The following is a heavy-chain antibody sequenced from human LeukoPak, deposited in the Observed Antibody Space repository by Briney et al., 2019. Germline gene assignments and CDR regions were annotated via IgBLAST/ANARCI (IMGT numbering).Heavy chain of an antibody. J-gene: IGHJ4*02. Sequence: PGGSLRLSCAASGFTFSSYGMHWVRQAPGKGLEWVAVISYDGSNKYYADSVKGRFTISRDNSKNTLYLQMNSLRAEDKAVYYCAKNAENYGDYVSYFDYWGQGTLVTVSS. CDR1: GFTFSSYG. V-gene: IGHV3-30*18. CDR3: AKNAENYGDYVSYFDY. CDR2: ISYDGSNK. D-gene: IGHD4-17*01.